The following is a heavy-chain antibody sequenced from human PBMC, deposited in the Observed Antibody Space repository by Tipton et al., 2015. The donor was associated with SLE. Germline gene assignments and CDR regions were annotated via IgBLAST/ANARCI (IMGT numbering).Heavy chain of an antibody. CDR3: ARVDISQRAFDI. CDR2: MYYSGST. J-gene: IGHJ3*02. V-gene: IGHV4-39*01. CDR1: GDSISSSSYY. D-gene: IGHD3-3*02. Sequence: TLSLTCTVSGDSISSSSYYWGWFRQPPGKGLEWIGHMYYSGSTYYNPSLKTRITMSVDTSQNQFSLKLRTLTATDTAVYYCARVDISQRAFDIWGQGIMVTVSS.